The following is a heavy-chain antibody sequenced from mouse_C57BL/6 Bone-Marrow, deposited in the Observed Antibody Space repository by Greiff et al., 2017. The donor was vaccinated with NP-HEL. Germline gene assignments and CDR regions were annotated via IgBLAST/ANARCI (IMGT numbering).Heavy chain of an antibody. CDR2: IYPRSGNT. CDR1: GYTFTSYG. J-gene: IGHJ2*01. V-gene: IGHV1-81*01. Sequence: VQLQQSGAELARPGASVKLSCKASGYTFTSYGLSWVKQRTGQGLEWIGEIYPRSGNTYYNEKFKGKATLPADQSSSPAYMELRSLTSEDYAVYFCARDYYGSIFDYWGQGTTLTVSS. CDR3: ARDYYGSIFDY. D-gene: IGHD1-1*01.